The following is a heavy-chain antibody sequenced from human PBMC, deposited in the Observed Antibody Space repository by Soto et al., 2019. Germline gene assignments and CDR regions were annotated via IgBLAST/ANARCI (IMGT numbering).Heavy chain of an antibody. CDR2: IYHSGST. J-gene: IGHJ4*02. V-gene: IGHV4-38-2*01. CDR1: VYSISSGYY. CDR3: AGQRYSYAPFDH. Sequence: SETLSLTCAVSVYSISSGYYWGWIRQPPGKGLEWVGSIYHSGSTYYNPSLMRRVTISVDTSKNKFSLKLSSVTAADTAVYYCAGQRYSYAPFDHWGQGTLVTVYS. D-gene: IGHD5-18*01.